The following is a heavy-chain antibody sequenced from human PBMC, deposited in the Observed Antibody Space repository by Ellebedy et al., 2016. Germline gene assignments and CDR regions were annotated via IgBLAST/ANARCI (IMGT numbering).Heavy chain of an antibody. CDR3: TSDGITNYRYYYYGMDV. CDR1: GLSFSDAW. J-gene: IGHJ6*02. D-gene: IGHD4/OR15-4a*01. Sequence: GGSLRLSCAASGLSFSDAWLNWVRQAPGQGLEWVGLVKRKSDGGTIDYAAPVKGRFTISRDDSKDTVYLQMSSLKVEDTAVYYCTSDGITNYRYYYYGMDVWGQGTTVTVSS. V-gene: IGHV3-15*07. CDR2: VKRKSDGGTI.